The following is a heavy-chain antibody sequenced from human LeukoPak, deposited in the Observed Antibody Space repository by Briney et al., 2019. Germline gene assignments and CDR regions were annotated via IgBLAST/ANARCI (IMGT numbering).Heavy chain of an antibody. D-gene: IGHD3-22*01. CDR1: GGSISSGGYS. J-gene: IGHJ4*02. CDR3: ARGDSSYFDY. V-gene: IGHV4-30-2*01. CDR2: IYHSGST. Sequence: PSETLSLTCAVSGGSISSGGYSWSWIRQPPGKGLEWIGYIYHSGSTYYNPSLKSRVTISVDRSKNQFSLKLSSVTAADTAVYYCARGDSSYFDYWGQGTQVTVSS.